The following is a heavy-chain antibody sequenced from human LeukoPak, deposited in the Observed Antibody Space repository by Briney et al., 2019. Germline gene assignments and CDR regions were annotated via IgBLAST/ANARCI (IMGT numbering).Heavy chain of an antibody. CDR2: IRYDGSNK. V-gene: IGHV3-30*02. D-gene: IGHD3-10*01. CDR1: GFTFNNYG. J-gene: IGHJ4*02. Sequence: PGGSLRLSCAASGFTFNNYGMHWVRQAPRKGLERVAFIRYDGSNKYYADSVKGRFTISRDNSKNTLYLQMNSLRAEDTAVYYCASTFGDPLSYWGQGTLVTVSS. CDR3: ASTFGDPLSY.